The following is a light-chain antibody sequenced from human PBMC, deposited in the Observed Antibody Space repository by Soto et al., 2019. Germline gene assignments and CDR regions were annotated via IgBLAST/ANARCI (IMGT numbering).Light chain of an antibody. V-gene: IGLV4-60*03. Sequence: QSVLTQSSSASASLGSSVKLTCTLSSGHSSYIIAWHQQQPGKAPRYLMKLEGSGSYNKGSGVPDRVSGSSSGADRYLTISNLQSEDEADYYCETWDSNTRVFGSGTQLTVL. CDR2: LEGSGSY. CDR1: SGHSSYI. CDR3: ETWDSNTRV. J-gene: IGLJ6*01.